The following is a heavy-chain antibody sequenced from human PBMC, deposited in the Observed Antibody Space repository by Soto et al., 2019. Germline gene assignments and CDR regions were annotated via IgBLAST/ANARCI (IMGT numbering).Heavy chain of an antibody. CDR3: ARTNAFDV. CDR2: IWHSGST. CDR1: GGSINYY. V-gene: IGHV4-59*08. Sequence: QVQLQESGPGLLKPSETLSLTCTVSGGSINYYWSWMRQPPGKGLEWIGNIWHSGSTNHNPSLERRVTISVDTSKKQFSLKLSSVTAADTAVYYCARTNAFDVWGQGTLVTVSS. J-gene: IGHJ3*01.